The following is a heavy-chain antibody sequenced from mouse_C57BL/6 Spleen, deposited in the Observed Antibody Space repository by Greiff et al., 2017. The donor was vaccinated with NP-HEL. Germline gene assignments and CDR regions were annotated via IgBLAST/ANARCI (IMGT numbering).Heavy chain of an antibody. V-gene: IGHV5-4*01. D-gene: IGHD1-1*01. CDR3: AREGNYGSSYVAY. CDR1: GFTFSSYA. CDR2: ISDGGSYT. J-gene: IGHJ3*01. Sequence: EVQLVESGGGLVKPGGSLKLSCAASGFTFSSYAMSWVRQTPEKRLEWVATISDGGSYTYYPDNVKGRFTISRDNAKNNLYLQMSHLKSEDTAMYYCAREGNYGSSYVAYWGQGTLVTVSA.